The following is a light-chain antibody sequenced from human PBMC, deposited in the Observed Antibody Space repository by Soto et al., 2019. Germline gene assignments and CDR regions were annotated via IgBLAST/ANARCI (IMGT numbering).Light chain of an antibody. V-gene: IGLV2-11*01. Sequence: SALAQPRSVSGSPGQSVTISCTGTSSDVGGYDFVSWYQQHPGKAPKLMISDVSKRPSGVPDRFSGSKSGNTASLTISALQAEDEADYYCCSYAGDSALFGGGTKVTVL. J-gene: IGLJ2*01. CDR1: SSDVGGYDF. CDR2: DVS. CDR3: CSYAGDSAL.